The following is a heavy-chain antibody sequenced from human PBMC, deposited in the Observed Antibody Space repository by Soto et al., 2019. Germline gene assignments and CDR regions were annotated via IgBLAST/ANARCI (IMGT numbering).Heavy chain of an antibody. V-gene: IGHV1-58*01. Sequence: ASVKVSCKASGFTFTSSAVQWVRQARGQRLEWIGWIVVGGGNTNYAQKFQERVTITRDMSTSTAYMELSSLRSEDTAVYYCAAEDSSGYLTFDPWGQGTLVTVSS. CDR3: AAEDSSGYLTFDP. J-gene: IGHJ5*02. CDR1: GFTFTSSA. D-gene: IGHD3-22*01. CDR2: IVVGGGNT.